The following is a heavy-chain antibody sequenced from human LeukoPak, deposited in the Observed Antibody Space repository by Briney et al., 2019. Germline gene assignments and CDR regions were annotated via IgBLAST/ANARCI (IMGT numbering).Heavy chain of an antibody. CDR2: ISGGGATS. CDR1: GFTVNNNY. V-gene: IGHV3-23*01. D-gene: IGHD6-13*01. CDR3: AKDGSSGIAATADAFDI. J-gene: IGHJ3*02. Sequence: GGSLRLSCAASGFTVNNNYMSWVRQAPGKGLEWVSAISGGGATSYYADSVEGRFTISRDNSKNTLYLQMNSLRAEDTAIYYCAKDGSSGIAATADAFDIWGQGTMVTVSS.